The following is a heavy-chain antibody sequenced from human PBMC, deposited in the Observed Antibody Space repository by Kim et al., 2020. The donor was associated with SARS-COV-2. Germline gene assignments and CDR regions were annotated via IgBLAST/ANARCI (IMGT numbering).Heavy chain of an antibody. J-gene: IGHJ6*02. V-gene: IGHV3-23*01. D-gene: IGHD2-2*01. CDR1: GFTFSSYA. CDR3: AKKVPAARMWGGYGMDV. CDR2: ISGSGGST. Sequence: GGSLRLSCAASGFTFSSYAMSWVRQAPGKGLVWVSAISGSGGSTYYADSVKGRFTISRDNSKNTLYLQMNSLRAEDTAVYYCAKKVPAARMWGGYGMDVWGQGTTVTVSS.